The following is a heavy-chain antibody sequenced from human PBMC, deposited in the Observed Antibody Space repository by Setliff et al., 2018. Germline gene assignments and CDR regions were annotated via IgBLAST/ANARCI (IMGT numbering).Heavy chain of an antibody. D-gene: IGHD3-10*01. CDR2: INTNTGNP. J-gene: IGHJ5*02. CDR1: GYTFRSSA. Sequence: ASVKVSCKASGYTFRSSAVTWMRQAPGQGLEYMGWINTNTGNPTYAQGFTGRFVFSLDTSVSTTYLQISSLKAEDTAVYYCARGLLWFGELFQGPWGQGTLVTVSS. CDR3: ARGLLWFGELFQGP. V-gene: IGHV7-4-1*02.